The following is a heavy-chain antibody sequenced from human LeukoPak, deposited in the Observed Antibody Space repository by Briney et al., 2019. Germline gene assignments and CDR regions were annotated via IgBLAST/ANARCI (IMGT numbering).Heavy chain of an antibody. CDR2: IDPTDSYT. D-gene: IGHD6-19*01. V-gene: IGHV5-10-1*01. CDR3: ASSRAGTLKVHNWFDP. J-gene: IGHJ5*02. Sequence: GESLKISCKGSGYSFSSYWISWVRPMPGKGLEWMGRIDPTDSYTDYSPSFQGHVTISVDRSISTAYLQWSSLKASDTAMYFCASSRAGTLKVHNWFDPWGQGSLVTVSS. CDR1: GYSFSSYW.